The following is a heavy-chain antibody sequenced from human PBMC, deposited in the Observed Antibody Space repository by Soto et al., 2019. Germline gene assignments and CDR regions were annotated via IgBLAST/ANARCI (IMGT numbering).Heavy chain of an antibody. CDR3: ARSTTVTYYFDY. D-gene: IGHD4-17*01. J-gene: IGHJ4*02. Sequence: ASVKVSCKASGYTFTSYYMHWVRQAPGQGLEWMGIINPSGGSTSYAQKFQGRLTMTRDTSTSTVYMELSSLRSEDTAVYYCARSTTVTYYFDYWGQGTLVTVSS. V-gene: IGHV1-46*01. CDR1: GYTFTSYY. CDR2: INPSGGST.